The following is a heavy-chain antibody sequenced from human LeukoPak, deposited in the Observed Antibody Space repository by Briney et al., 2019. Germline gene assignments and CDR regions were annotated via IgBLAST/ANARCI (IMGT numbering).Heavy chain of an antibody. Sequence: ASVKVSCKASGYTFTSFSISWVRQAPGQGLAWMGWIGANNGHTNYAPNLQGRVTMTTDTSTSTAYMELTSLRSDDTAVYYCARDQAVGATAGTFDYWGQGTLVTVSS. CDR1: GYTFTSFS. D-gene: IGHD1-26*01. J-gene: IGHJ4*02. CDR2: IGANNGHT. CDR3: ARDQAVGATAGTFDY. V-gene: IGHV1-18*01.